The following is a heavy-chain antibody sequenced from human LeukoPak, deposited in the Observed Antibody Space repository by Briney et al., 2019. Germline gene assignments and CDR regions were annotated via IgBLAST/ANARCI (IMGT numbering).Heavy chain of an antibody. Sequence: PSETLSLTCAVYGGSFSGYYWSRIRQPPGKGLEWIGEINHSGSTNYNPSLKSRVTISVDTSKNQFSLKLSSVTAADTAVYYCARGRGDYSPSVEVDYWGQGTLVTVSS. CDR1: GGSFSGYY. CDR2: INHSGST. V-gene: IGHV4-34*01. J-gene: IGHJ4*02. CDR3: ARGRGDYSPSVEVDY. D-gene: IGHD4-17*01.